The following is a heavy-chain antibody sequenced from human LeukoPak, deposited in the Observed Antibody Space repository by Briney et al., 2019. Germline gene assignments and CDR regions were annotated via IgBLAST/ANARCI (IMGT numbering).Heavy chain of an antibody. CDR3: ATFDMYYYGSGSYFSPPGGG. CDR1: GYTFTGYY. CDR2: INPNSGGT. J-gene: IGHJ4*02. Sequence: ASVKVSCKASGYTFTGYYMHWVRQAPGRGLEWMGWINPNSGGTNYAQKFQGRVTMTRDTSISTAYMELSRLRSDDTAVYYCATFDMYYYGSGSYFSPPGGGWGQGTLVTVSS. D-gene: IGHD3-10*01. V-gene: IGHV1-2*02.